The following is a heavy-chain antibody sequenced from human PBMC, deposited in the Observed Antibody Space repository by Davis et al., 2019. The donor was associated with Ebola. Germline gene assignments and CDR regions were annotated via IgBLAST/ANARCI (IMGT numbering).Heavy chain of an antibody. V-gene: IGHV4-38-2*02. CDR1: GYSINRGFT. D-gene: IGHD5-12*01. J-gene: IGHJ4*02. Sequence: MPSETLSLTCTVSGYSINRGFTWGWIRQPPGKGLEWIGSIYHSGSTNYSPSPKSRVTISVDTSKNQFSLKLSSVTAADTAVYYCARHPGYDVDYWGQGTLVTVSS. CDR3: ARHPGYDVDY. CDR2: IYHSGST.